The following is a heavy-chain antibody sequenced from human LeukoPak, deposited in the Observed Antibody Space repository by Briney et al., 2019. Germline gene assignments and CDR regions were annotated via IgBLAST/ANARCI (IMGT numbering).Heavy chain of an antibody. CDR3: ARYMGQYYYYYMDV. V-gene: IGHV4-59*10. CDR1: GGSISRYY. Sequence: PSETLSLTCAVFGGSISRYYWSWIRQPPEKGLEWIGRIYSSGGTDYSPSLKSRITISVDTSKNQISLRLTSVTAADTAVYYCARYMGQYYYYYMDVWGKGTTVTISS. D-gene: IGHD3-10*01. CDR2: IYSSGGT. J-gene: IGHJ6*03.